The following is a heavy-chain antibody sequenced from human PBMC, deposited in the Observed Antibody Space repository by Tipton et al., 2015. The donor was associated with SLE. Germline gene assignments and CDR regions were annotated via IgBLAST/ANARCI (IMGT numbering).Heavy chain of an antibody. D-gene: IGHD3-3*01. J-gene: IGHJ6*03. CDR3: AGASSTDFWSGYYTGGYYYYYMDV. Sequence: TLSLTCTVSGGSISSGSYYWSWIRQPAGKGLEWIGYIYTSGSTNYNPSLKSRVTISVDTSKNQFSLKLSSVTAADTAVYYCAGASSTDFWSGYYTGGYYYYYMDVWGKGTTVTVSS. V-gene: IGHV4-61*09. CDR1: GGSISSGSYY. CDR2: IYTSGST.